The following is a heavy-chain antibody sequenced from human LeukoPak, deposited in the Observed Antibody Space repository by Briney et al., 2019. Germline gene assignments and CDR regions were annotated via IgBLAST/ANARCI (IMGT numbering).Heavy chain of an antibody. CDR3: ARGYYLDLGSFDY. CDR2: ISYDANTG. D-gene: IGHD3-10*01. CDR1: GFHFRTYA. Sequence: GGSLRLSCAASGFHFRTYAMHWVRQAPGKGLEWISIISYDANTGYYADSVKGRFSVSRDNSENTLFLQMNSLRPKDTAVYFCARGYYLDLGSFDYWGQGALVTVSS. J-gene: IGHJ4*02. V-gene: IGHV3-30*01.